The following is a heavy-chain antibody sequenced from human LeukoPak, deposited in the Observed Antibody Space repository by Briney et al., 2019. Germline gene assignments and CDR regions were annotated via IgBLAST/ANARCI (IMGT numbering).Heavy chain of an antibody. CDR1: GFTVSSNY. Sequence: GGSRRLSCAASGFTVSSNYMSWVRQAPGKGLEWVSVIYSGGGTNYAASMKGRFTISRDTSTNTVYLQMSSLRAEDTAVYYCARSTLMVPGGFENWGQGTLVTVSS. V-gene: IGHV3-66*01. J-gene: IGHJ4*02. D-gene: IGHD2-8*01. CDR3: ARSTLMVPGGFEN. CDR2: IYSGGGT.